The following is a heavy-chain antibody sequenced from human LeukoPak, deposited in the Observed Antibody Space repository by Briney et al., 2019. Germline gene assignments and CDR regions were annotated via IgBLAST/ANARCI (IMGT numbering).Heavy chain of an antibody. CDR1: GGSFSGYY. CDR2: INHRGST. Sequence: TSETLSLTCAIYGGSFSGYYWSWIRQPPGKGLEWIGEINHRGSTNYNPSLKSRVTISVDTSRNSFSLELSSVTAADTAVYYCARVGYCGGDCYPFDYWGQGTLTTISS. D-gene: IGHD2-21*02. J-gene: IGHJ4*02. CDR3: ARVGYCGGDCYPFDY. V-gene: IGHV4-34*01.